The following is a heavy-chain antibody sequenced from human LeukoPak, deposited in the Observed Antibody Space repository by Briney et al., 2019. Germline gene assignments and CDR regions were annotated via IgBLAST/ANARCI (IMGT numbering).Heavy chain of an antibody. CDR1: GFSFSDYG. D-gene: IGHD3-10*01. CDR3: ARDGAYYYGDY. CDR2: INQDGSDT. J-gene: IGHJ4*02. V-gene: IGHV3-7*01. Sequence: GGSLRLSCAASGFSFSDYGMDWVRQAPGKGLEWVANINQDGSDTYYVDSVKGRFTISRDNAKNSLYLQMNRLRVEDTAVYYCARDGAYYYGDYWGQGTLVTVSS.